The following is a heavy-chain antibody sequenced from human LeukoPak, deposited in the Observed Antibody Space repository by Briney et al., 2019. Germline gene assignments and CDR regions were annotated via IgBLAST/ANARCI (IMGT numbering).Heavy chain of an antibody. Sequence: ERSLRLSCAASRFTFSSYTMHWVRQAPGKGLEWVAVISYDGSNKYYADSVKGRFTISRDNSKNTLYLQMNSLRAEDTAVYYCARAGRSIQQLVGGVDYWGQGTLVTVSS. CDR2: ISYDGSNK. D-gene: IGHD6-13*01. CDR3: ARAGRSIQQLVGGVDY. V-gene: IGHV3-30*04. CDR1: RFTFSSYT. J-gene: IGHJ4*02.